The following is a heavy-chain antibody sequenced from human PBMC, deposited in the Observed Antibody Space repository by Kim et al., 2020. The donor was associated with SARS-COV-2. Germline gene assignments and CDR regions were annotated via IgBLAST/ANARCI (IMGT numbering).Heavy chain of an antibody. CDR1: GFTFSTYA. V-gene: IGHV3-30*04. CDR2: ISYDGSKK. J-gene: IGHJ6*02. CDR3: AREAVLRYFDWLKNYYGMDV. Sequence: GGSLRLSCAASGFTFSTYAMHWVRQAPGKGLEWVAVISYDGSKKYYADSVKGRFTISRDNSKNTLYLQMNSLRAEDTAVYYCAREAVLRYFDWLKNYYGMDVWGQGTTVTVSS. D-gene: IGHD3-9*01.